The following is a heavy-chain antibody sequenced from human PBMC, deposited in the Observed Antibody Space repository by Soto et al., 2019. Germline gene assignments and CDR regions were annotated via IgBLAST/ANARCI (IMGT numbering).Heavy chain of an antibody. V-gene: IGHV3-49*03. CDR1: GFTFGDYA. CDR2: IRSKAYGGTT. Sequence: GGSLRLSCTASGFTFGDYAMSWFRQAPGKGLEWVGFIRSKAYGGTTEYDASVKGRFTISRDDSKSIAYLQMNSLKTEDTAVYYCTRLGYYDSSGYYWGQGTLVTVSS. D-gene: IGHD3-22*01. CDR3: TRLGYYDSSGYY. J-gene: IGHJ4*02.